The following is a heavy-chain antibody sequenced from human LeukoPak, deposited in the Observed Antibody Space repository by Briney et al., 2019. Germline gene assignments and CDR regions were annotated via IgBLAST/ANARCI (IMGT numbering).Heavy chain of an antibody. V-gene: IGHV3-21*01. CDR3: ASLSDYGDARY. CDR1: GFTFSSYS. J-gene: IGHJ4*02. CDR2: ISSSSSYI. Sequence: GGSLRLSCAASGFTFSSYSMYWVRQAPGKGLEWVSSISSSSSYIYYADSVKGRFTISRDNAKNSLYLQMNSLRAEDTAVYYCASLSDYGDARYWGQGTLVTVSS. D-gene: IGHD4-17*01.